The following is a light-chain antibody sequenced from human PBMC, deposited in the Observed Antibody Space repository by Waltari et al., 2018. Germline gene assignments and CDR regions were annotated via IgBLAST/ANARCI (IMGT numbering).Light chain of an antibody. CDR1: QNPLYSANNTDY. V-gene: IGKV4-1*01. CDR2: LAS. Sequence: DIVMTQSPDSLAVSLGERSTIHCKFSQNPLYSANNTDYLAWYKQKPGQPPKLLMYLASTRESAVPDRFSGSGSVTDFTLSVNSLQAEDVAVYYCQQYFSVPYTFGQGTKLEIK. CDR3: QQYFSVPYT. J-gene: IGKJ2*01.